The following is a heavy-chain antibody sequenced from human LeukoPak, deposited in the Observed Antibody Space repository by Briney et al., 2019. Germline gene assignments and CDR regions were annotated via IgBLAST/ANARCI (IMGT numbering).Heavy chain of an antibody. CDR2: ISGSGGST. J-gene: IGHJ4*02. CDR3: AKVGSSSFPYYCEY. D-gene: IGHD6-13*01. V-gene: IGHV3-23*01. CDR1: GFTHRIYD. Sequence: GRCLRLFHAVSGFTHRIYDMMCVRDASAKGLVGGSGISGSGGSTDYAVSVKGPFTISRDNSKSTLFLKMNSLRAEDTAVYYCAKVGSSSFPYYCEYWGQGTLVTVSS.